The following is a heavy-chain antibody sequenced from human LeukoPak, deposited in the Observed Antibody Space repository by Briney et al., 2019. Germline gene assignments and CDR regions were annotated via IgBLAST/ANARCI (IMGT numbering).Heavy chain of an antibody. D-gene: IGHD3-3*01. CDR3: ATKVGRLLMDY. J-gene: IGHJ4*02. V-gene: IGHV3-23*01. CDR2: IGSGSGGRT. Sequence: GGSLRLSCAASGFAFSSYAMTWVRQAPGKGLEWVSGIGSGSGGRTYYADSVKGRFSISRDNSKNTLYLQMNSLRAEDTAVYYCATKVGRLLMDYWGQGTLVTVSS. CDR1: GFAFSSYA.